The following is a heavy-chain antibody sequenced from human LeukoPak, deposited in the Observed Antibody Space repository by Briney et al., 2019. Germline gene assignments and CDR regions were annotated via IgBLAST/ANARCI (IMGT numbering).Heavy chain of an antibody. J-gene: IGHJ4*02. CDR3: AKRGEVPAATSGGTYFDY. V-gene: IGHV3-30-3*02. D-gene: IGHD2-2*01. CDR2: ISYDGSNK. Sequence: GRSLRLSCAASGFTFSSYAMHWVRQAPGKGLEWVAVISYDGSNKYYADSVKGRFTISRDNSKNTLYLQMNSLRAEDTAVYYCAKRGEVPAATSGGTYFDYWGQGTLVTVSS. CDR1: GFTFSSYA.